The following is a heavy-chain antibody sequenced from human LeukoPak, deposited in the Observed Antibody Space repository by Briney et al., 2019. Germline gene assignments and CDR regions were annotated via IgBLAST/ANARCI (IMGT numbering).Heavy chain of an antibody. CDR2: IYYSGYT. D-gene: IGHD2-15*01. V-gene: IGHV4-59*12. CDR1: GGSISSYY. Sequence: SETLSLTCTVSGGSISSYYWSWIRQPPGKGLEWIGCIYYSGYTNYKSSLKSRVTISVDTSKNQFSLKLSSVTAADTAVYYCARGYCSGGSCYSYYYYNYMDVWGKGTTVTVSS. J-gene: IGHJ6*03. CDR3: ARGYCSGGSCYSYYYYNYMDV.